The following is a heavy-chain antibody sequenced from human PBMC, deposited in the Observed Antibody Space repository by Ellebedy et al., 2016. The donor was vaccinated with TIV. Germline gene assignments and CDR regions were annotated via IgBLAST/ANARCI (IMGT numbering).Heavy chain of an antibody. CDR3: ARAIYGASYL. D-gene: IGHD4-17*01. CDR2: INEDGTKK. V-gene: IGHV3-7*01. CDR1: GFTLNNYW. J-gene: IGHJ2*01. Sequence: GGSLRLSCTASGFTLNNYWMTWVRQAPGKGLEWVANINEDGTKKHYVDSVRGRFTISRDYAGNSLFLQINSLGAEDTAVYYCARAIYGASYLWGRGTLVTVSS.